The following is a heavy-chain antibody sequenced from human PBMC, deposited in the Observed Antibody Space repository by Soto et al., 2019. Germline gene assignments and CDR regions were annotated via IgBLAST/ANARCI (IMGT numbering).Heavy chain of an antibody. CDR2: IIPIFGTA. CDR1: VCTFSSYA. D-gene: IGHD4-17*01. CDR3: ASPTVTEYYYYGMDV. Sequence: SVTGSGKASVCTFSSYAISWVRQAPGQGLEWMGGIIPIFGTANYAQKFQGRVTITADESTSTAYMELSSLRSEDTAVYYCASPTVTEYYYYGMDVWGQGTTVTVSS. J-gene: IGHJ6*02. V-gene: IGHV1-69*13.